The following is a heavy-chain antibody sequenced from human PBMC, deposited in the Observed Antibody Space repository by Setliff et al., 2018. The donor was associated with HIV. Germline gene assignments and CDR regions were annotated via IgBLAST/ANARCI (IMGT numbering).Heavy chain of an antibody. J-gene: IGHJ4*02. Sequence: PSETLSLTCTVSGGSISSHYWSWIRQPPGKGLEWIGSIYYSGSTNYNPSLKSRVTISVDTSKNQFSLKLSSVTAADTAVYYCALGRVMATIKWGGLLTPQYYFDYWGQGTLVTVSS. CDR3: ALGRVMATIKWGGLLTPQYYFDY. CDR1: GGSISSHY. CDR2: IYYSGST. V-gene: IGHV4-59*11. D-gene: IGHD5-12*01.